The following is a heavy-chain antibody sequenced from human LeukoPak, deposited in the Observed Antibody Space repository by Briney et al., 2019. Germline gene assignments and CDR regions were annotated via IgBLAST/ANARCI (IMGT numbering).Heavy chain of an antibody. Sequence: GESLNLSCKGSGYSFTYYWIAWVRQMPGKGLEWMGIIYPADSDTRYSPSFQGQVTISADKSTSTAYLQWSSLKASDTAMYYCARQDGRALYYFDYWGQGTLVTVSS. CDR2: IYPADSDT. J-gene: IGHJ4*02. V-gene: IGHV5-51*01. CDR3: ARQDGRALYYFDY. CDR1: GYSFTYYW. D-gene: IGHD5-24*01.